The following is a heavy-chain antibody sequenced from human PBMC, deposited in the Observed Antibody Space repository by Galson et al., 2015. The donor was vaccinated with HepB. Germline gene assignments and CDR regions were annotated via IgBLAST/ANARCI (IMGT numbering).Heavy chain of an antibody. Sequence: SETLSLTCTVSGGSISSSSYYWGWIRQPPGKGLEWIGSIYYSGSTYYNPSLKSRVTISVDTSKNQFSLKLSSVTAADTAVYYCARQDYDILTGYEPYNWFDPWGQGTLVTVSS. J-gene: IGHJ5*02. V-gene: IGHV4-39*01. CDR2: IYYSGST. CDR1: GGSISSSSYY. D-gene: IGHD3-9*01. CDR3: ARQDYDILTGYEPYNWFDP.